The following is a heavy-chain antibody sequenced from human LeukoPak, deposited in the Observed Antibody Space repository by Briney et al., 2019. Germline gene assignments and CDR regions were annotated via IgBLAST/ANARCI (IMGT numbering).Heavy chain of an antibody. CDR1: GASFSDRY. D-gene: IGHD1-1*01. Sequence: SDTLSLTCAVYGASFSDRYWTWLRQPPGKGLEWIGEIDQSRSTKFNPSLKGRVTISLDTSKNQFSLDLTSVTAADTAIYYCAASSQLGSYNWFDPWGQGTPVTVSS. CDR3: AASSQLGSYNWFDP. J-gene: IGHJ5*02. V-gene: IGHV4-34*01. CDR2: IDQSRST.